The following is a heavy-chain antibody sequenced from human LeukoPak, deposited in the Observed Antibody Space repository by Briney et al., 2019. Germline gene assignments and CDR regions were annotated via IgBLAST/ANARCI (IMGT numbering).Heavy chain of an antibody. CDR3: ARDRYSSGSSDY. Sequence: GASVKVSCKASGGTFSSYAISWVRQAPGQGLEWMGGIIPIFGTANYAQKFQGRVTITADESTSTAYMELSSLRSEDTAVYYCARDRYSSGSSDYWGQGTLVTVSS. CDR2: IIPIFGTA. CDR1: GGTFSSYA. V-gene: IGHV1-69*01. J-gene: IGHJ4*02. D-gene: IGHD6-19*01.